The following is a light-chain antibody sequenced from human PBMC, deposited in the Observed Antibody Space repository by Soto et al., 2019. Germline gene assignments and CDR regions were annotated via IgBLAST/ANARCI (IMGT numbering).Light chain of an antibody. CDR3: AAWDDSLNGQGV. Sequence: QSVLTQPPSASGTPGQRVSISCSGSSSNIGRNTVNWYQQLPGTAPKVLIYSNDQRPSGVPDRFSGSKSGTSASLAISGLQSEDEADYYCAAWDDSLNGQGVFGGGTKLPS. CDR2: SND. J-gene: IGLJ3*02. CDR1: SSNIGRNT. V-gene: IGLV1-44*01.